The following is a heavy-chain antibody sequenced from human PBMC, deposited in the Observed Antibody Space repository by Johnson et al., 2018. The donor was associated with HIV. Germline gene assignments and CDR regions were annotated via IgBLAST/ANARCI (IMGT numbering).Heavy chain of an antibody. D-gene: IGHD3-22*01. J-gene: IGHJ3*02. V-gene: IGHV3-74*01. CDR1: GFTFSSYV. CDR3: ARECQYYYDTSGCTYDAFDI. Sequence: VQLVESGGGLVQPGGSLRLSCAASGFTFSSYVMSWVRQAPGKGLEWVSRINGDGSSTNYADSVKGRFTVSRDNAKNTLYLQMNSLRAEDTAVYYCARECQYYYDTSGCTYDAFDIWGQGTMVTVSS. CDR2: INGDGSST.